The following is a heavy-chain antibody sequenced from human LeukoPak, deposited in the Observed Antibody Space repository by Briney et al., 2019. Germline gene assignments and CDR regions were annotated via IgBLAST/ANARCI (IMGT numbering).Heavy chain of an antibody. CDR2: ISSSSSTI. V-gene: IGHV3-48*01. CDR1: GFTFSSYS. J-gene: IGHJ5*02. CDR3: ARDFTIFGVVINWFDP. D-gene: IGHD3-3*01. Sequence: GGSLRLSYAASGFTFSSYSMNWVRQAPGKGLEWVSYISSSSSTIYYADSVKGRFTISRDNAKNSLYLQMNSLRAEDTAVYYCARDFTIFGVVINWFDPWGQGTLVTVSS.